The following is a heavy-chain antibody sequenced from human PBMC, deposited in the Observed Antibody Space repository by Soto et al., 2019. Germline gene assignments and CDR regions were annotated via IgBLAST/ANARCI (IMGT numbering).Heavy chain of an antibody. J-gene: IGHJ4*02. V-gene: IGHV3-30*18. D-gene: IGHD2-21*02. CDR1: GFTFSSYG. Sequence: QVQLVESGGGVVQPGRSLRLSCAASGFTFSSYGMHWVRQAPGKGLEWVAVISYDGSNKYYADSVKGRFTISRDNSKNTLYLEMNSLRAEDTAVYYCAKGPRWAVVTPYFDYWGQGTLVTVSS. CDR3: AKGPRWAVVTPYFDY. CDR2: ISYDGSNK.